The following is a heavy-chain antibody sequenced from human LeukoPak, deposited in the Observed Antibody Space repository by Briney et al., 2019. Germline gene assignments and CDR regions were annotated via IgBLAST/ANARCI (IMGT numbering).Heavy chain of an antibody. V-gene: IGHV1-18*04. CDR3: AKGGLSGSGSLGY. D-gene: IGHD3-10*01. CDR2: VSPYNGHT. CDR1: GYIFASDG. J-gene: IGHJ4*02. Sequence: GASVKVSCKTSGYIFASDGNTWVRQAPGQGLEWMGWVSPYNGHTNYAQNLRGRVTMTTDTSTTTVYMELRSLRSDGTAVYYCAKGGLSGSGSLGYWGQGTLVTVSS.